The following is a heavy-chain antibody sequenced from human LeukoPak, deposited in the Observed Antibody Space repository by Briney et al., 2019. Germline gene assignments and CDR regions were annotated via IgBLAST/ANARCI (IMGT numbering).Heavy chain of an antibody. Sequence: PSETLSLTCTVSGGSISSSSYYWGWIRQPPGKGLEWIGSIYYSGSTFYNPSLKSRVTISVDTSKNQFSLKLSSVTAADTAVYYCARTYSSSWFAGYWGQGTLVTVSS. CDR2: IYYSGST. CDR3: ARTYSSSWFAGY. D-gene: IGHD6-13*01. J-gene: IGHJ4*02. V-gene: IGHV4-39*01. CDR1: GGSISSSSYY.